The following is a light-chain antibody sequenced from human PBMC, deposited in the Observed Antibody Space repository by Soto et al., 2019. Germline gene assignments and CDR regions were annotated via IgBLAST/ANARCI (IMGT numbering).Light chain of an antibody. J-gene: IGLJ1*01. CDR3: QSYDSSLSGYA. CDR1: GSNIGAGYD. V-gene: IGLV1-40*01. CDR2: GNS. Sequence: QSVLTQPPSVSGAPGQRVTISCTGSGSNIGAGYDVHWYQQLPGTAPKVLIYGNSNRPSGVPDRFSGSKSGTSASLAITGLQAEDEADYYRQSYDSSLSGYAFGTATKVTVL.